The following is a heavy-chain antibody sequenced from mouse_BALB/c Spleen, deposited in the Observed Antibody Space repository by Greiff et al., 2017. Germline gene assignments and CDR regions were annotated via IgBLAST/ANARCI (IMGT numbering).Heavy chain of an antibody. V-gene: IGHV1S137*01. CDR2: ISTYYGDA. CDR1: GYTFTDYA. CDR3: ARRDFATATAMDD. J-gene: IGHJ4*01. Sequence: QVHLQQSGAELVRPGVSVKISCKGSGYTFTDYAMHWVKQSHAKSLEWIGVISTYYGDASYNQKFKGKATMTVDKSSSTAYMELARLTSEDSAIYYSARRDFATATAMDDWGQGTTVTVSS. D-gene: IGHD1-2*01.